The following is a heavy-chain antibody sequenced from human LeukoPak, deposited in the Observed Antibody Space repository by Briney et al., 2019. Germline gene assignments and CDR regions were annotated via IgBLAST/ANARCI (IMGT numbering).Heavy chain of an antibody. D-gene: IGHD3/OR15-3a*01. CDR3: ARDSAGTEGYYYYMDV. Sequence: GASVNVSCKASGYTFTGYYMHWVRQAPGQGLEWMGWINPNNGGTNYAQKFQGRVTMTTDMSTSTAYMELSRLRSDDTAVYYCARDSAGTEGYYYYMDVWGKGTTVTVSS. CDR2: INPNNGGT. CDR1: GYTFTGYY. V-gene: IGHV1-2*02. J-gene: IGHJ6*03.